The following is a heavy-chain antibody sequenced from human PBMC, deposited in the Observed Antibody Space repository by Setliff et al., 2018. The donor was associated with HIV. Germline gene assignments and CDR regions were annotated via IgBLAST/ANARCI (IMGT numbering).Heavy chain of an antibody. CDR2: IRYDGSNQ. CDR1: GLIFSSYE. D-gene: IGHD3-22*01. J-gene: IGHJ4*02. Sequence: GGSLRLSCAASGLIFSSYEMNWVRQAPGKGLEWVAFIRYDGSNQYYADSVKGRFTISRDNSKNTLYLQMDSLRAEDTAVYYCAKDRYYDSSGSPFDYWGQGTLVTVSS. V-gene: IGHV3-30*02. CDR3: AKDRYYDSSGSPFDY.